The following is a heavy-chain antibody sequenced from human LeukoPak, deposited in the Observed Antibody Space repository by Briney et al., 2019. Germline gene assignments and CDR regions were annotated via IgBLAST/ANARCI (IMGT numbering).Heavy chain of an antibody. CDR1: GYTFSNYI. CDR3: ARDRSSSDY. D-gene: IGHD3-10*01. V-gene: IGHV1-18*04. CDR2: ISAYNGNT. J-gene: IGHJ4*02. Sequence: ASVKVSCKASGYTFSNYIISWVRQAPGQGLEWMGCISAYNGNTNYAQKFQGRVTMTTDTSTSTAYMELRSLRSDDTAIYYCARDRSSSDYWGQGTLVTVSS.